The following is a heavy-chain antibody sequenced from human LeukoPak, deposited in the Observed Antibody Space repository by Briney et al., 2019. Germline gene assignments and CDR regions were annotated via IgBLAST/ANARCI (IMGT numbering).Heavy chain of an antibody. CDR1: GFMFTRNY. J-gene: IGHJ5*02. D-gene: IGHD3-22*01. CDR2: IYPDDSDT. V-gene: IGHV5-51*01. CDR3: ARAYYYESSGYYLDL. Sequence: LGESLKISCKTSGFMFTRNYIAWVRQMPGKGLEWMGFIYPDDSDTRYSPSFQGQVTISADTSTNTAYLQLSSLKASDTAIFYCARAYYYESSGYYLDLWGLGTLVTVSS.